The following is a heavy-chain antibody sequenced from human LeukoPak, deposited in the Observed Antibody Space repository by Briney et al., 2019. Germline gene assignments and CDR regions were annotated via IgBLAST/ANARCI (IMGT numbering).Heavy chain of an antibody. CDR3: AKDVPRYDSSGSSSPPDY. CDR1: GFTFSSYG. CDR2: ISYDGSNK. D-gene: IGHD3-22*01. V-gene: IGHV3-30*18. Sequence: PGRSLRLSCAASGFTFSSYGMHWVRQAPGKGLEWVAVISYDGSNKYYADSVKGRFTISRDNSKNTLCLQMNSLRAEDTAVYYCAKDVPRYDSSGSSSPPDYWGQGTLVTVSS. J-gene: IGHJ4*02.